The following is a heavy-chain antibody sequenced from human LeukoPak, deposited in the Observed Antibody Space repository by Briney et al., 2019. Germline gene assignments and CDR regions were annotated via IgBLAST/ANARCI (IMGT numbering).Heavy chain of an antibody. J-gene: IGHJ4*02. CDR3: AKDHPSGYYFDY. Sequence: PGGSLRLPCAASGFTFSTYARSWVRQAPGKGLEWVSAISGSGGSTFNADSVKGRFTISRDNSKNTLFLQMNSLRAEDTAIYYCAKDHPSGYYFDYWGQGTLVTVSS. V-gene: IGHV3-23*01. CDR2: ISGSGGST. D-gene: IGHD1-14*01. CDR1: GFTFSTYA.